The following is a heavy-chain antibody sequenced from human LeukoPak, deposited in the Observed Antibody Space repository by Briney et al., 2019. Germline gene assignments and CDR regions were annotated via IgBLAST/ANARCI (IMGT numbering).Heavy chain of an antibody. Sequence: GASVKVSCKASGYTFTSYYMHWVRQAPGQGLEWMGIINPSGGSTSYAQKFQGRVTMTRDMSTSTVYMELNSLRAEDTAVYYCAKDRSGYSYGRGWWFDPWGQGTLVTVSS. CDR1: GYTFTSYY. CDR3: AKDRSGYSYGRGWWFDP. V-gene: IGHV1-46*01. J-gene: IGHJ5*02. D-gene: IGHD5-18*01. CDR2: INPSGGST.